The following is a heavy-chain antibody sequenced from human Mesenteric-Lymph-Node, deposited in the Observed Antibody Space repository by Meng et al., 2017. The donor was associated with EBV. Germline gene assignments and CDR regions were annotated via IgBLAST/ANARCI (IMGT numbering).Heavy chain of an antibody. J-gene: IGHJ5*02. Sequence: GQLHECGLRLAKPSPALPLNCTVFGGSISSGGYYWSWIRQHPGKEPEWNGYIHDSRSTYYNPSLKSRVTISADTSKNQFSLKLSSVTAADTAVYYCARASYGSGSPLGESWFDPWGQGTLVTVSS. D-gene: IGHD3-10*01. CDR2: IHDSRST. V-gene: IGHV4-31*03. CDR1: GGSISSGGYY. CDR3: ARASYGSGSPLGESWFDP.